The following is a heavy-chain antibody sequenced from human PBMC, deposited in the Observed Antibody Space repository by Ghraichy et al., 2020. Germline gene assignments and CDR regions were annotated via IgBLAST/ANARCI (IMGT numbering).Heavy chain of an antibody. CDR2: INHSGST. Sequence: SETLSLTCAVYGGSFSGYYWSWIRQPPGKGLEWIGEINHSGSTNYNPSLKSRVTISVDTSKNQFSLKLSSVTAADTAVYYCARGPPPGRGYYYVRYFQHWGQGTLVTVSS. V-gene: IGHV4-34*01. CDR3: ARGPPPGRGYYYVRYFQH. J-gene: IGHJ1*01. D-gene: IGHD3-22*01. CDR1: GGSFSGYY.